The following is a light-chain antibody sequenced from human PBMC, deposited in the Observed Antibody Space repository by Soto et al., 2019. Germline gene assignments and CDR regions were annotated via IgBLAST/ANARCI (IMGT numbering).Light chain of an antibody. CDR2: DAS. CDR3: QQYETFSGT. V-gene: IGKV1-5*01. Sequence: DIQMTQSPSTLSASAGDTVTVTWLSSQSVSGWLAWYQQKPGEAPKLLIYDASALPRGVPSRFSGSGSGTKFTLTIASLQPDDFATYYCQQYETFSGTFGPGTKVDI. CDR1: QSVSGW. J-gene: IGKJ1*01.